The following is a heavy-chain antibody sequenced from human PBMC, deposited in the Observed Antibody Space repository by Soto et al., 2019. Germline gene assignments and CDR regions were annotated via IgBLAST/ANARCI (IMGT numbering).Heavy chain of an antibody. CDR1: GYSFTSYW. V-gene: IGHV5-51*01. J-gene: IGHJ4*02. D-gene: IGHD3-22*01. Sequence: PGESLKISCKGSGYSFTSYWIGWVRQMPGKGLEWMGIIYPGDSDTRYSPSFQGQVTISADKSISTAYLQWSSLKASDTAMYYCARQAYYYDSSGYYPFDYWGQGTLVTVYS. CDR2: IYPGDSDT. CDR3: ARQAYYYDSSGYYPFDY.